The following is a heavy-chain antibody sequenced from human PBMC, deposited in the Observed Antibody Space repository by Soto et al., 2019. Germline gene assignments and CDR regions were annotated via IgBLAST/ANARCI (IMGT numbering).Heavy chain of an antibody. J-gene: IGHJ3*02. CDR2: ISWNSSSI. D-gene: IGHD3-3*01. CDR1: GFTFDDYA. V-gene: IGHV3-9*01. CDR3: APLGYDFWGGYQHDAFDI. Sequence: GGSLRLSCAASGFTFDDYAMHWVRQAPGKGLECVSGISWNSSSIGYADSVKGRFTISRDNAKNSLYLQMNSLRAEDTALYYCAPLGYDFWGGYQHDAFDIWGQGTMVTVSS.